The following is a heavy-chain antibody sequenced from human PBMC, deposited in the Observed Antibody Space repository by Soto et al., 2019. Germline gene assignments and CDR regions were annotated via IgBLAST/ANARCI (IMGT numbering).Heavy chain of an antibody. D-gene: IGHD6-13*01. CDR2: ISSSGSTI. CDR3: ARSISSSWYVPIDY. V-gene: IGHV3-48*03. Sequence: GGSLRLSCAASGLTFSSYEMNWVRKAPGKGLEWVSYISSSGSTIYYADSVKGRFPSSRDNAKNSLYLQMNSLRAEDTAVYYCARSISSSWYVPIDYWGQGTLVTVSS. CDR1: GLTFSSYE. J-gene: IGHJ4*02.